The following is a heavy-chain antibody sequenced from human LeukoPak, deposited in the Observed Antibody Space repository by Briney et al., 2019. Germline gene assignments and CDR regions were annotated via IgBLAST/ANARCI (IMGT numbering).Heavy chain of an antibody. CDR1: GFTFSSYS. Sequence: PGGSLRLSCAASGFTFSSYSMNWVRQAPGKGLEWVSSISSSSSYIYYADSVKGRFTISRDNAKNSLYLQMNSLRAEDTAVYYCARDLLYYYDRDDAFDIWGQGTMVTVSS. CDR2: ISSSSSYI. V-gene: IGHV3-21*01. CDR3: ARDLLYYYDRDDAFDI. J-gene: IGHJ3*02. D-gene: IGHD3-22*01.